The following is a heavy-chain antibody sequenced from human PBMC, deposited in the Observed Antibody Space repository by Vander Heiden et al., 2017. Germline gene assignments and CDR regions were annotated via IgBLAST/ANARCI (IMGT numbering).Heavy chain of an antibody. V-gene: IGHV6-1*01. Sequence: QVQLQQSGPGLVKPTQTLSLTCAISGDSVSSNSAAWNWIRQSPSRGLEWLGRTYYRSKWYNDYAVSGKRRITINPDTSKNQCALQLNSLTTQETAVYYCARGHKVGYSRRWSFDYWGQGTLVTVSS. D-gene: IGHD6-13*01. CDR2: TYYRSKWYN. CDR3: ARGHKVGYSRRWSFDY. CDR1: GDSVSSNSAA. J-gene: IGHJ4*02.